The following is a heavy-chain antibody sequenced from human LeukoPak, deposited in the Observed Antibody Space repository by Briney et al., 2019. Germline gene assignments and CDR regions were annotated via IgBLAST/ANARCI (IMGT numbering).Heavy chain of an antibody. CDR2: IIPIFGTA. CDR3: ARRGCSSTSCYWGINWFDP. CDR1: GGTFSSYA. J-gene: IGHJ5*02. D-gene: IGHD2-2*01. Sequence: GASVKVSCKASGGTFSSYAISWVRQAPGQGLKWMGGIIPIFGTANYAQKFQGRVTITADESTSTAYMELSSLRSEDTAVYYCARRGCSSTSCYWGINWFDPWGQGTLVTVSS. V-gene: IGHV1-69*13.